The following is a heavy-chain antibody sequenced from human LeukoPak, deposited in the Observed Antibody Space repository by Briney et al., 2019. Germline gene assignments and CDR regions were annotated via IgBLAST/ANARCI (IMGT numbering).Heavy chain of an antibody. Sequence: ASVKVPCKASGYTFTSYYIHWVRQAPGQGLEWMGIIYPGGGSTSYAQKFQGRVTMTRDMSTSTVYMELSSLRFEDTAVYYCARDNDFDYWGQGTLVTVSS. V-gene: IGHV1-46*01. CDR2: IYPGGGST. J-gene: IGHJ4*02. CDR1: GYTFTSYY. CDR3: ARDNDFDY. D-gene: IGHD2-8*01.